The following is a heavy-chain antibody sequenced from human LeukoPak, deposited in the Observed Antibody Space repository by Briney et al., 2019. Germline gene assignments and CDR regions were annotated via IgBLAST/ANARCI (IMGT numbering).Heavy chain of an antibody. CDR1: GGSISSGSYY. CDR3: ARGPIAVAGEFDY. CDR2: IYTSGST. Sequence: SETLSLTCTVSGGSISSGSYYWSWIRQPAGKGLEWVGRIYTSGSTNYNPSLKSRVTISVDTSKNQFSLKLSSVTAADTAVYYCARGPIAVAGEFDYWGQGTLVTVSS. J-gene: IGHJ4*02. V-gene: IGHV4-61*02. D-gene: IGHD6-19*01.